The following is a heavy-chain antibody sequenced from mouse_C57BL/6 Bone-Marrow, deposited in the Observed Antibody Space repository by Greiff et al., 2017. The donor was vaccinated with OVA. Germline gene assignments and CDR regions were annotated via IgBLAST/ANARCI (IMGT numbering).Heavy chain of an antibody. Sequence: VQLQQSGAELVRPGTSVKMSCKASGYTFTNYWIGWAKQRPGHGLEWIGDIYPGGGYTNYNEKFKGKATLTADKSSSTAYMQLSSLTSEDSAIYYCARGDYGSSYAMDYWGQGTSVTVSS. J-gene: IGHJ4*01. CDR1: GYTFTNYW. V-gene: IGHV1-63*01. D-gene: IGHD1-1*01. CDR3: ARGDYGSSYAMDY. CDR2: IYPGGGYT.